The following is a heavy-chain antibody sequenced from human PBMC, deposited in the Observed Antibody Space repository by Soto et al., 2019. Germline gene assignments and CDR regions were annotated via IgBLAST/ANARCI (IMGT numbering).Heavy chain of an antibody. J-gene: IGHJ6*02. Sequence: GGSLRLSCAASGFTFSSYGMHWVRQAPGKGLEWVAVIWYDGSNKYYADSVKGRFTISRDNSKNTLYLQMNSLRAEDTAVYYCARDTRGVVPAARDYYYYYGMDVWGQGTTVTVSS. CDR2: IWYDGSNK. V-gene: IGHV3-33*01. D-gene: IGHD2-2*01. CDR1: GFTFSSYG. CDR3: ARDTRGVVPAARDYYYYYGMDV.